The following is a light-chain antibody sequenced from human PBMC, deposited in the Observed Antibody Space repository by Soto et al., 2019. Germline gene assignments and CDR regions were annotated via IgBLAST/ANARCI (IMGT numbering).Light chain of an antibody. CDR3: QHYYSPPLA. CDR1: QSVLYSSNNKNY. J-gene: IGKJ1*01. V-gene: IGKV4-1*01. Sequence: DIVMTQSPDSLAVSLGERATINCKSSQSVLYSSNNKNYLAWYQQQPRQPPKLLIYWASTRESGVPDRFSGSGSGTDFTLTISSLQAEDVAVYYCQHYYSPPLAFGQGTKVEIK. CDR2: WAS.